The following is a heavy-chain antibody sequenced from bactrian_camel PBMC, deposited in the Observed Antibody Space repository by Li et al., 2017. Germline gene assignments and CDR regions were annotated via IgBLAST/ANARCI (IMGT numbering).Heavy chain of an antibody. CDR1: GYTYNTGC. V-gene: IGHV3S1*01. CDR2: IAQDGTI. D-gene: IGHD6*01. J-gene: IGHJ4*01. Sequence: HVQLVESGGGSVQAGGSLRLSCAASGYTYNTGCLAWFRQAPGKEREGVAAIAQDGTIRYADAVKGRFTVSKDSAKNTLYLQMNDLKPEDTAMYYCAADFRTVIAGCTFFEYTYWGQGTQVTVS. CDR3: AADFRTVIAGCTFFEYTY.